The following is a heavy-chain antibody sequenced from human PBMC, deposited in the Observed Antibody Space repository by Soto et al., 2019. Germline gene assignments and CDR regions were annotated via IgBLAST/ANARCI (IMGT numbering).Heavy chain of an antibody. Sequence: EVQLLESGGGLVQPGGSLRLSCAASGFTFSSYATSWVRQAPGKGLEWVSAISGSGGSTYYADSVKGRFTISRDNSKNTLYLQMNSLRAEDTAVYYCAKSWAYFDWLPPFDYWGQGTLVTVSS. CDR2: ISGSGGST. CDR3: AKSWAYFDWLPPFDY. D-gene: IGHD3-9*01. V-gene: IGHV3-23*01. J-gene: IGHJ4*02. CDR1: GFTFSSYA.